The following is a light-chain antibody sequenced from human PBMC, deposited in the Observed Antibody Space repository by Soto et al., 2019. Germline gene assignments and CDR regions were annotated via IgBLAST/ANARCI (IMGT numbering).Light chain of an antibody. Sequence: VLTQSPGTLSLSPGERATLSCRASQSASSSYLAWYQQKPCQAPRLLIYGASTRATGIPDRLSGSGSGTDFTLTISRMEPEDSAVYYCQQFGSSVTFGQGTRLEIK. CDR1: QSASSSY. CDR2: GAS. CDR3: QQFGSSVT. V-gene: IGKV3-20*01. J-gene: IGKJ5*01.